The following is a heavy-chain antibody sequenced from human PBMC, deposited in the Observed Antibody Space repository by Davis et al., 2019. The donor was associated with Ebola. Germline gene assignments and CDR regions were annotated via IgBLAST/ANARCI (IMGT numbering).Heavy chain of an antibody. J-gene: IGHJ4*02. D-gene: IGHD6-19*01. V-gene: IGHV4-59*01. Sequence: PSETLSLTCTVSGASFSNYYWSWIRQPPGKGLEWIGYIDDRGRTNYNPSLQSRVTISEDTSKNQFSLQLSSVTAADTALYYCTRDENSSGWYYYWGQGTQVTVSA. CDR3: TRDENSSGWYYY. CDR1: GASFSNYY. CDR2: IDDRGRT.